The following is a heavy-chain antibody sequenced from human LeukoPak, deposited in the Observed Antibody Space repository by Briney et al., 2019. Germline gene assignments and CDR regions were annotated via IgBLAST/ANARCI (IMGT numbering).Heavy chain of an antibody. D-gene: IGHD3-16*01. CDR3: ARFGGGATKDDRLDY. CDR2: ISSISSTI. V-gene: IGHV3-48*01. J-gene: IGHJ4*02. Sequence: GGSLRLSCAASGFTFSTYSMNWVRQAPGKGLEWVSYISSISSTIYYADSVKGRFAISRDNAKNSLYLQMNSLRAEDTAVYYCARFGGGATKDDRLDYWGQGTLVTVSS. CDR1: GFTFSTYS.